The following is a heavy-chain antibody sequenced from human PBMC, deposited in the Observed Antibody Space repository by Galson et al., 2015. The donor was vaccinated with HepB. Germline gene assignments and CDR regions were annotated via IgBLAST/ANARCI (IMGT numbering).Heavy chain of an antibody. D-gene: IGHD3-3*01. J-gene: IGHJ4*02. CDR1: GFTLSSYG. CDR3: AKIGTASFFEE. Sequence: SLRLSCAASGFTLSSYGMHWARQAPGKGLEWVAFKGYDGSDEFYGGSVKGRFTISRDNSKSTLYLQMNSLRPEDTAVYFCAKIGTASFFEEWGPGTLVTVSS. CDR2: KGYDGSDE. V-gene: IGHV3-30*02.